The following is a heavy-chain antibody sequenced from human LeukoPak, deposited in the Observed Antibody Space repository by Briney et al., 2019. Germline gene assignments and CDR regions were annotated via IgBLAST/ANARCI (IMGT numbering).Heavy chain of an antibody. CDR3: ASSDILEGGSDDY. J-gene: IGHJ4*02. D-gene: IGHD3-9*01. Sequence: PGGSLRLSCAASGFTFSSYWMSWVRQAPGKGLEWVANIKQDGSEKYYVDSVKGRFTISRDNAKNSLYLQMNSLRAEDTAVYYCASSDILEGGSDDYWGQGTLVTVSS. V-gene: IGHV3-7*01. CDR2: IKQDGSEK. CDR1: GFTFSSYW.